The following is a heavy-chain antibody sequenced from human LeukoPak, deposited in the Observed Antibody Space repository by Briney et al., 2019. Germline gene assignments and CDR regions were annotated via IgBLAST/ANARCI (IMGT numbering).Heavy chain of an antibody. Sequence: PSETLPLTCTVSGGSISDYYWSWIRQTPGEGLEWIGYVYYSGTSTYNPSLKSRVTTSVDSSKNQFSLSLRSVTAADTAVYYCARSLRRRKFDPWGQGTLVTVSS. J-gene: IGHJ5*02. CDR1: GGSISDYY. CDR3: ARSLRRRKFDP. D-gene: IGHD3-16*01. CDR2: VYYSGTS. V-gene: IGHV4-59*01.